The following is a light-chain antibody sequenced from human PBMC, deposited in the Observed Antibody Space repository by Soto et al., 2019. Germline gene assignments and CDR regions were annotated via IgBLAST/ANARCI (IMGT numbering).Light chain of an antibody. CDR1: QRISSW. J-gene: IGKJ4*01. CDR2: KTS. Sequence: DIQMTQSPSTLSASVGDRVTITCRASQRISSWLAWYQQKPGKAPKLLSYKTSSLESGVPLRFSGSGSGTEFTLTISSLQPDDFATYYCQQYNSYPLTFGGGTKVEIK. CDR3: QQYNSYPLT. V-gene: IGKV1-5*03.